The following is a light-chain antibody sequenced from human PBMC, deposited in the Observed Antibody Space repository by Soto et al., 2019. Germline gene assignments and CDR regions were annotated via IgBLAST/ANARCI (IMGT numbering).Light chain of an antibody. CDR3: SSYGGSNSVV. J-gene: IGLJ2*01. CDR1: ITDVGAYKY. Sequence: QSALTQPPSASGSPGQSVTISCTGTITDVGAYKYVSWYQQHPGKAPKLMIYEVNKRPSGVPDRFSGSKSGKTASLTVSGLQPEDEADYYCSSYGGSNSVVFGGGTKLTVL. V-gene: IGLV2-8*01. CDR2: EVN.